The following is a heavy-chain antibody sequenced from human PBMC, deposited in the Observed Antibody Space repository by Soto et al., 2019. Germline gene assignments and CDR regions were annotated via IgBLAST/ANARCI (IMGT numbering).Heavy chain of an antibody. CDR1: GGTFSSYA. V-gene: IGHV1-69*13. CDR2: IIPIFGTA. CDR3: ARPSTYDYEAFDI. Sequence: SVNVSCKASGGTFSSYAISWVRQAPGQGLELMGGIIPIFGTANYAQKFQGRVTITADESKSTAYMELSSLRSEDTAVYYCARPSTYDYEAFDICGQGTMVTVSS. J-gene: IGHJ3*02. D-gene: IGHD4-17*01.